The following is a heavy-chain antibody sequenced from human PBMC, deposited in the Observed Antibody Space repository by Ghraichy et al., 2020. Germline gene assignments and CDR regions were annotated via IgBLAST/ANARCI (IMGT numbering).Heavy chain of an antibody. J-gene: IGHJ4*02. D-gene: IGHD5-18*01. Sequence: PVKVSCKASGGTFSSYAISWVRQAPGQGLEWMGGIIPIFGTANYAQKFQGRVTITADESTNTAYMELSSLRSEDTAVYYCARDLAFGYSYGYVEVGMGRLDYWGQGTLVTVSS. V-gene: IGHV1-69*13. CDR2: IIPIFGTA. CDR3: ARDLAFGYSYGYVEVGMGRLDY. CDR1: GGTFSSYA.